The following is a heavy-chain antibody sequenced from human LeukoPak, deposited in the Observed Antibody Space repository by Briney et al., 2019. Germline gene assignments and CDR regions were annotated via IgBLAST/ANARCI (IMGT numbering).Heavy chain of an antibody. V-gene: IGHV3-74*01. CDR2: INSDGNST. D-gene: IGHD2-2*01. CDR3: ARAISCCRLMDV. CDR1: GFTFSSYW. J-gene: IGHJ6*02. Sequence: GGSLRLSCAASGFTFSSYWMHWVRQAPGKGLVWVSRINSDGNSTNHADSVKGRFTISRDNAKNMLYLQMNSLRAEDTAVYYCARAISCCRLMDVWGQGTTVTVSS.